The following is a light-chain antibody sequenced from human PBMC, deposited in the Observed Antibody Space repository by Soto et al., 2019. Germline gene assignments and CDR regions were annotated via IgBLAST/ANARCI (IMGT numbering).Light chain of an antibody. CDR1: QSINSW. Sequence: DIQMTQSPSTVSASVGDRVTITCRASQSINSWLAWYQQKSGKAPKLLIYKASSLESGVPSRFSGSGSGTEFTLTISSLQPDDFATYYCQQYHTYPCTFGQGTKVEI. J-gene: IGKJ1*01. CDR2: KAS. CDR3: QQYHTYPCT. V-gene: IGKV1-5*03.